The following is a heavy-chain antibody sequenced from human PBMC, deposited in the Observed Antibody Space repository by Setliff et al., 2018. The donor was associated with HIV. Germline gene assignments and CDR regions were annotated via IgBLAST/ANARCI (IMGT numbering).Heavy chain of an antibody. D-gene: IGHD3-10*01. CDR3: ARSIYGSGTYPLDI. Sequence: SETLSLTCAVYGGSFSGYHWNWIRQFPGKGLEWIGEINHTGNTQYNPSLKSRVTMSEETSKNQFSLKLNSMTAADTAVYYCARSIYGSGTYPLDIWGPGILVTVSS. CDR1: GGSFSGYH. CDR2: INHTGNT. J-gene: IGHJ4*02. V-gene: IGHV4-34*01.